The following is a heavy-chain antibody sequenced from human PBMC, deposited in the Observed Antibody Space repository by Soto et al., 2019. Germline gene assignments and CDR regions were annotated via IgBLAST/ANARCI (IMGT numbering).Heavy chain of an antibody. Sequence: GGSLRLSCAASGFTFSSYSMSWVRQATGKGLEWVSSISSSSSYIYYADSVKGRFTISRDNAKNSLYLQMNSLRAEDTAVYYCARVVAAAGTASDDYGMDVWGQGTTVTVSS. V-gene: IGHV3-21*01. D-gene: IGHD6-13*01. CDR3: ARVVAAAGTASDDYGMDV. J-gene: IGHJ6*02. CDR2: ISSSSSYI. CDR1: GFTFSSYS.